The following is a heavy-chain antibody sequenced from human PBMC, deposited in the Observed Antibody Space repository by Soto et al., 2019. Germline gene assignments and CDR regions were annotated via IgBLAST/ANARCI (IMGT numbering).Heavy chain of an antibody. Sequence: ASVKVSCKASGYTFTSYGISWVRQAPGQGLEWMGWISAYNGNTNYAQKLQGRVTMTTXTXXSXXXMXLXXLRXDATAVYYCATPMLTMVRGAPGYYYYGMDVWG. CDR3: ATPMLTMVRGAPGYYYYGMDV. CDR1: GYTFTSYG. CDR2: ISAYNGNT. D-gene: IGHD3-10*01. V-gene: IGHV1-18*04. J-gene: IGHJ6*02.